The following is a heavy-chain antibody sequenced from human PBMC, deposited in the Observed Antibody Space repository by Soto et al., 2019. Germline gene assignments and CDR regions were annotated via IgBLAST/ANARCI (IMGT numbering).Heavy chain of an antibody. CDR2: ISAYNGNT. J-gene: IGHJ4*02. D-gene: IGHD6-19*01. Sequence: ASVKVSCKASGYTFTSYGISWVRQAPGQGLEWMGWISAYNGNTNYAQKLQGRVTMTTDTSTSTAYMELRSLRSDDTAVYYCARGTLRDSSGLFVYCGQGTLFSVST. V-gene: IGHV1-18*01. CDR1: GYTFTSYG. CDR3: ARGTLRDSSGLFVY.